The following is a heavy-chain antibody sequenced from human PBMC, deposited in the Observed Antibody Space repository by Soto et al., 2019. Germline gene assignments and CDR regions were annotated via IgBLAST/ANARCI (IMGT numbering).Heavy chain of an antibody. Sequence: PGGSLRLSCAASGFTFISYGMHWVRQAPGKGLKWVAVISYDGSNKYYADSVKGRFTISRDNSKNTLYLQMNSLRAEDTAVYYCAKGDPPSEHVYYDSSGYYLKPFDYWGQGT. CDR2: ISYDGSNK. CDR1: GFTFISYG. J-gene: IGHJ4*02. D-gene: IGHD3-22*01. V-gene: IGHV3-30*18. CDR3: AKGDPPSEHVYYDSSGYYLKPFDY.